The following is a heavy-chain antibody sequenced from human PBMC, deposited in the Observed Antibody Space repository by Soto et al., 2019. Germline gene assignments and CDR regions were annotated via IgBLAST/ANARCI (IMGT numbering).Heavy chain of an antibody. J-gene: IGHJ6*02. CDR2: ISSSSGST. V-gene: IGHV3-11*06. D-gene: IGHD5-12*01. CDR1: GFTFSDYS. Sequence: QVQLVESGGGLVKPGGSLRLSCAASGFTFSDYSMSWIRQAPGKGLEYISYISSSSGSTNYADSVKGRFTISRDNAKNSLYLQMSSLRAEDTAVYYCARDRGGYDRLYYYHGMDVWGQGTTVTVSS. CDR3: ARDRGGYDRLYYYHGMDV.